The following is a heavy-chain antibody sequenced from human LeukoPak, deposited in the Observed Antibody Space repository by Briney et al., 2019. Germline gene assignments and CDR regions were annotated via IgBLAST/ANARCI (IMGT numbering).Heavy chain of an antibody. CDR1: GFTVSSNY. Sequence: GGSLRLSCAASGFTVSSNYMSWVRQAPGKGLEWVSVIHSGGSTYYADSVKGRFTISRDNSKNTLYLQMNSLRAEDTAVYYCARDFSYCSGGSCYSVFDYWGQGTLVTVSS. CDR3: ARDFSYCSGGSCYSVFDY. V-gene: IGHV3-53*01. CDR2: IHSGGST. J-gene: IGHJ4*02. D-gene: IGHD2-15*01.